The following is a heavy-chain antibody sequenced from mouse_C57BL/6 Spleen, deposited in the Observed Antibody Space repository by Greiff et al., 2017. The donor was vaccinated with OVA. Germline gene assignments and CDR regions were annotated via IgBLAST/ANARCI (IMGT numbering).Heavy chain of an antibody. CDR1: GVDFSRYW. V-gene: IGHV4-1*01. Sequence: AAGGVDFSRYWMSWVRRAPGKGLEWIGEINPDSSTINYAPSLKDKFIISRDNAKNTLYLQMSKVRSEDTALYYCAKVSIYYYGSSPYYYAMDYWGQGTSVTVSS. CDR2: INPDSSTI. J-gene: IGHJ4*01. D-gene: IGHD1-1*01. CDR3: AKVSIYYYGSSPYYYAMDY.